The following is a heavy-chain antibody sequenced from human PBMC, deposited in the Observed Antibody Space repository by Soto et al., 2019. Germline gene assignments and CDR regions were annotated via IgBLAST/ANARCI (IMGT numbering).Heavy chain of an antibody. CDR1: GYTFTGYY. V-gene: IGHV1-2*04. Sequence: ASVKVSCKASGYTFTGYYMHWVRQAPGQGLEWMGWINPNSGGTNYAQKFQGWVTMTRDTSISTAYMELSRLRSDDTAVYYCARDGGDSGDLYGMDVWGQGTTVTVS. CDR3: ARDGGDSGDLYGMDV. CDR2: INPNSGGT. D-gene: IGHD5-12*01. J-gene: IGHJ6*02.